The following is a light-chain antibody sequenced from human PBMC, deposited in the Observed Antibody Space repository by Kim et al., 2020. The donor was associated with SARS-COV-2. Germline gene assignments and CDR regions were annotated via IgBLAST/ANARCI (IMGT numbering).Light chain of an antibody. V-gene: IGKV1-39*01. CDR3: QQSYIAPYT. CDR1: QNINIY. CDR2: ATS. Sequence: ASVGDRVTITCRASQNINIYLNWYQQKPGKAPNLLIYATSTLESGVPSRFSGSRSGTTFTLTISSLRPEDFATYYCQQSYIAPYTFGQGTKLEI. J-gene: IGKJ2*01.